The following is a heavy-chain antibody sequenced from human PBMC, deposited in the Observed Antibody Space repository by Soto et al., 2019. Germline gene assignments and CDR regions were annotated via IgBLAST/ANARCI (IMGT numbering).Heavy chain of an antibody. Sequence: GGSLRLSCAASGFTFSSYGMHWVRQAPGKGLEWVAVISYDGSNKYYADSVKGRFTISRDNSKNTLYLQMNSLRAEDTAVYYCAKSRPYYGSVHWGQGTLVTVSS. V-gene: IGHV3-30*18. CDR1: GFTFSSYG. CDR2: ISYDGSNK. J-gene: IGHJ4*02. D-gene: IGHD3-10*01. CDR3: AKSRPYYGSVH.